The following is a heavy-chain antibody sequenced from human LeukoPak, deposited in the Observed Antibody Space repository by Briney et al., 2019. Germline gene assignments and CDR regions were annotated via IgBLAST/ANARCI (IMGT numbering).Heavy chain of an antibody. Sequence: SETLSLTCAVSAASISGSGYYWGWIRQPPGKGLEWIGNIYSSGSTYYNASLQSRVIISIDTSKNQFSLRLNSVTAADTAMYYCAKSGGYGLIDYWGQGTRVTVSS. CDR1: AASISGSGYY. CDR3: AKSGGYGLIDY. CDR2: IYSSGST. V-gene: IGHV4-39*01. D-gene: IGHD1-26*01. J-gene: IGHJ4*02.